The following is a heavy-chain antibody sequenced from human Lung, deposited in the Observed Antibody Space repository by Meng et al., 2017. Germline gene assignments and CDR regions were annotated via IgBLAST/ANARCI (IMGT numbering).Heavy chain of an antibody. CDR1: DFSFTDAW. D-gene: IGHD6-13*01. V-gene: IGHV3-15*01. Sequence: EAEVAGSGDGLAKQGACLGFSCAGSDFSFTDAWMSWVRQAPGKGLEWVGRIKSNSDGGTTDYTAPVKGRFTISRDDSKNTLSLQMNSLITEDTAVYFCATGAAAADHWGQGTLVTVSS. J-gene: IGHJ4*02. CDR3: ATGAAAADH. CDR2: IKSNSDGGTT.